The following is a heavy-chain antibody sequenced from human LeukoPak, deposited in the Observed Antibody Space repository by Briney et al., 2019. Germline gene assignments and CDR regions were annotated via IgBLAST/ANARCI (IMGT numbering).Heavy chain of an antibody. J-gene: IGHJ6*03. CDR3: AREVSGSWYDYYYMDV. CDR2: IYTSGST. Sequence: SQTLSLTCTVSGGSISSGSYYWSWIRQPAGKGLEWIGRIYTSGSTNYNPSLKSRVTISVDTSKNQFSLKLSSVTAADTAVYYCAREVSGSWYDYYYMDVWGKGTTVTVSS. V-gene: IGHV4-61*02. D-gene: IGHD6-13*01. CDR1: GGSISSGSYY.